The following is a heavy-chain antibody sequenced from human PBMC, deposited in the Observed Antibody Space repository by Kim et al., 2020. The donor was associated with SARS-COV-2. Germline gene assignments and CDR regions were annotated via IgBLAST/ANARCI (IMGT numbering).Heavy chain of an antibody. Sequence: GSETYYGDSVRGRFTVSKDNAEKSLYLQMNSLAAEDTAVYYCASGGWLDYWGQGTLVTVSS. D-gene: IGHD6-19*01. CDR2: GSET. CDR3: ASGGWLDY. J-gene: IGHJ4*02. V-gene: IGHV3-7*03.